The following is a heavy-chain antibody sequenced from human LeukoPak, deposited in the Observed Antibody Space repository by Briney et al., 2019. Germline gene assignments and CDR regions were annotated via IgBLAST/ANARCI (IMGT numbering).Heavy chain of an antibody. CDR3: AKDLAAAGLR. CDR2: ISYDGSNK. D-gene: IGHD6-13*01. CDR1: GFTFSSYG. V-gene: IGHV3-30*18. Sequence: GGSLRLSCAASGFTFSSYGMHWVRQAPGKGLEWVAVISYDGSNKCYADSVKGRFTISRDNSKNTLYLQMNSLRAEDTAVYYCAKDLAAAGLRWGQGTLVTVSS. J-gene: IGHJ4*02.